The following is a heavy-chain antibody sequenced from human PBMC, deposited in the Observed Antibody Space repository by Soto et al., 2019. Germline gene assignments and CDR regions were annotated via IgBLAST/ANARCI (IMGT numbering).Heavy chain of an antibody. CDR3: ATDIHATWLLNS. V-gene: IGHV3-30-3*01. Sequence: PAGSLRLSCAASGFTLSRYAMHWVRQAPGKGLEWVALIAPDGSQIYYADSVKGRFTISRDNSKSTLSLQMDSLRAEDTSLYLCATDIHATWLLNSWGQGTLVTVSS. J-gene: IGHJ4*02. D-gene: IGHD2-2*02. CDR2: IAPDGSQI. CDR1: GFTLSRYA.